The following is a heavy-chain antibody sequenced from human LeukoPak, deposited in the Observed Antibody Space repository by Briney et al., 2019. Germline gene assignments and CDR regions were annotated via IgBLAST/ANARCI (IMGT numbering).Heavy chain of an antibody. Sequence: SVKVSCKASVGTFSSYAISWVRQAPGQGLEWMGGIIPIFGTANYAQKFQGRVTMTRDTSTSTVYMELSSLRSEDTAVYYCARDPVRGVIIPWGMDVWGQGTTVTVSS. CDR1: VGTFSSYA. D-gene: IGHD3-10*01. J-gene: IGHJ6*02. CDR3: ARDPVRGVIIPWGMDV. V-gene: IGHV1-69*05. CDR2: IIPIFGTA.